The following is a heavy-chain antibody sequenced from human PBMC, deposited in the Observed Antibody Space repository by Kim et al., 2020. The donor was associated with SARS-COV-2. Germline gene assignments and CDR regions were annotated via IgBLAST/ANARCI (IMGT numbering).Heavy chain of an antibody. Sequence: SQTLSLTCAISGDSVSSNSAAWNWIRQSPSRGLEWLGRTYYRSKWYNDYAVSVKSRITINPDTSKNQFSLQLNSVTPEDTAVYYCAREELWFGEVTGYFDLWGRGTLVTVSS. D-gene: IGHD3-10*01. CDR2: TYYRSKWYN. CDR1: GDSVSSNSAA. CDR3: AREELWFGEVTGYFDL. V-gene: IGHV6-1*01. J-gene: IGHJ2*01.